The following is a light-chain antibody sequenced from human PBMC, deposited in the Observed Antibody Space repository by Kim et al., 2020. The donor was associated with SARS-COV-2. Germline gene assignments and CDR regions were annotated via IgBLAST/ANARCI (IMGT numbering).Light chain of an antibody. J-gene: IGKJ5*01. V-gene: IGKV3-20*01. CDR1: QTIRTAY. CDR3: QHYGTSPPSVT. CDR2: DAS. Sequence: PGERATLSCRASQTIRTAYLAWYQQKPGQAPRLLVFDASRRAPGIPDKFSGSGSGTDFTLTINRLEPDDFAVYYCQHYGTSPPSVTFGQGTR.